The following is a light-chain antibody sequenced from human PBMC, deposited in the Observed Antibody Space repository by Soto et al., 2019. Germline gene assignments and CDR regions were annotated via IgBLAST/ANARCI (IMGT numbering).Light chain of an antibody. CDR3: KLYGTSRG. CDR1: QSLGSDY. J-gene: IGKJ1*01. CDR2: GVS. V-gene: IGKV3-20*01. Sequence: EIVLTQSPGTLSLSPGERATLSCRASQSLGSDYLAWYQQKPGQAPRLLIYGVSSRATDIPDRFSGSGSGTDFTLTFSRLGQEDFAMYYCKLYGTSRGFGKGTKV.